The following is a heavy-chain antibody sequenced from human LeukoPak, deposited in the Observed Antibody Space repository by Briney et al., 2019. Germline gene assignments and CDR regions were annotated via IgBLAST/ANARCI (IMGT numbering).Heavy chain of an antibody. J-gene: IGHJ4*02. D-gene: IGHD3-22*01. CDR3: ARGGYYYDSSGYSHLPDY. Sequence: GASVKVSCKASGGTFSSYAFSWVRQAPGQGLEWMGGIIPNVGTTNYAQMFQGRVTITADESTSTAYMELSSLRSEDTAVYYCARGGYYYDSSGYSHLPDYWGQGTLVTVSA. V-gene: IGHV1-69*13. CDR1: GGTFSSYA. CDR2: IIPNVGTT.